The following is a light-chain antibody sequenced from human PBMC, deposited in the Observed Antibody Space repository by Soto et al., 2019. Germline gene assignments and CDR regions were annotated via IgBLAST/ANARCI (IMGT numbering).Light chain of an antibody. Sequence: EIVLTQSPGTLSLSPGERATLSCRASQSLSTYSLAWYQQKPGQTPRLLIYAASTRDTDIPDRFNGSGSGTDFALTISRLQPEDFALYYCQQYEASPRTFVPGTKVD. J-gene: IGKJ3*01. V-gene: IGKV3-20*01. CDR1: QSLSTYS. CDR3: QQYEASPRT. CDR2: AAS.